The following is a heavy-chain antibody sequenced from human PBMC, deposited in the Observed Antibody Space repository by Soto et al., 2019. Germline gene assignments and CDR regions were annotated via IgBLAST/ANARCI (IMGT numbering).Heavy chain of an antibody. CDR2: ISYDGSNK. Sequence: QVQLVESGGGVVQPGRSLRLSCAASGFTFSSYGMHWVRQAPGKGLEWVAVISYDGSNKYYPDSVKGRFTISRDNSKNTLYLQMNSLRAEDTAVYYCAKERGRDGYNRNDYWGQGTLVTVSS. CDR1: GFTFSSYG. D-gene: IGHD5-12*01. V-gene: IGHV3-30*18. CDR3: AKERGRDGYNRNDY. J-gene: IGHJ4*02.